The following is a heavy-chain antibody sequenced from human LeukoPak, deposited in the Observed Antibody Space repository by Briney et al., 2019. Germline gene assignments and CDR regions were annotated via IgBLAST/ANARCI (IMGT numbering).Heavy chain of an antibody. Sequence: SQTLSLTCAISGDSVSSNSATWNWIRQSPSRGLEWLGRTYYRSKWYKDYAVSVKSRIIINPDTSKNQFSLQPISVTPEDTAVYYCAFYDFRVGYGMDVWGQGTTVIVSS. CDR3: AFYDFRVGYGMDV. CDR2: TYYRSKWYK. J-gene: IGHJ6*02. D-gene: IGHD3/OR15-3a*01. V-gene: IGHV6-1*01. CDR1: GDSVSSNSAT.